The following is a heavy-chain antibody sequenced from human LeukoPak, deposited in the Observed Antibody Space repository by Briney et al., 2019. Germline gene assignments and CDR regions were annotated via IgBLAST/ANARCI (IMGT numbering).Heavy chain of an antibody. V-gene: IGHV1-46*01. Sequence: ASVKVSCKASGYTFTSYNMHWVRQPPGQGLEWMGIINPSGGSTSYAQKFQGRVTMTRDTSTSTVYMELSSLRSEDTAVYYCARDRAGFYYPDAFDYWGQGTLVTVSS. CDR1: GYTFTSYN. CDR3: ARDRAGFYYPDAFDY. CDR2: INPSGGST. J-gene: IGHJ4*02. D-gene: IGHD2/OR15-2a*01.